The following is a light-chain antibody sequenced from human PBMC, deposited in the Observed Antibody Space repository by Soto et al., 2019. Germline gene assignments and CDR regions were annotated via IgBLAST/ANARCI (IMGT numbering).Light chain of an antibody. CDR1: QNISNG. CDR3: QQYHTDWT. V-gene: IGKV1-5*01. Sequence: IQMTETPSTLYATTGDRVTITLRAIQNISNGLAWYQYEPGKAPKLLIYDASTLVQGVPSKFSGRGSGTEFTLTISSLQADDFATYYCQQYHTDWTFGQGTKVDIK. J-gene: IGKJ1*01. CDR2: DAS.